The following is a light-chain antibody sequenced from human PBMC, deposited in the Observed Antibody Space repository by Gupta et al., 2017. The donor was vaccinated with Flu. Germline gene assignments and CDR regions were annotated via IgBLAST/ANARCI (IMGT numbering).Light chain of an antibody. CDR3: SSDTSSSTYV. V-gene: IGLV2-14*01. J-gene: IGLJ1*01. CDR2: EVS. CDR1: SSDVGGYNY. Sequence: QSALTQPAPVSGSPGQENTISFTGTSSDVGGYNYVYWHQQHPGKPNKLMIYEVSNRHSGVASRFSASKSGNTASLTISGRQDEDDADYYCSSDTSSSTYVFGTGTKVTVL.